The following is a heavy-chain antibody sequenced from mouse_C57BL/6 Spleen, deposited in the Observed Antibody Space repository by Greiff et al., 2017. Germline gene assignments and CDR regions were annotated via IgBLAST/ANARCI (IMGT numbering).Heavy chain of an antibody. D-gene: IGHD3-3*01. CDR3: AIRGQAPDYAMDY. CDR1: GYTFTSYW. J-gene: IGHJ4*01. Sequence: QVQLQQPGAELVKPGASVKVSCKASGYTFTSYWMHWVKQRPGQGLEWIGRIHPSDSDTNYNQKFKGKATFTVDKSSSPAYMQRSSLTSEDSAVYYCAIRGQAPDYAMDYRGQGTSVTVSS. CDR2: IHPSDSDT. V-gene: IGHV1-74*01.